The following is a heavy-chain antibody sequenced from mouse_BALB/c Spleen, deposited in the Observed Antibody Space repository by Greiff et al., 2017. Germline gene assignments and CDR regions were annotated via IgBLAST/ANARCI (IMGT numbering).Heavy chain of an antibody. CDR3: ARHGDYYGSSLWFAY. D-gene: IGHD1-1*01. CDR2: ISSGGSYT. CDR1: GFTFSSYG. J-gene: IGHJ3*01. Sequence: EVKLQESGGDLVKPGGSLKLSCAASGFTFSSYGMSWVRQTPDKRLEWVATISSGGSYTYYPDSVKGRFTISRDNAKNTLYLQMSSLKSEDTAMYYCARHGDYYGSSLWFAYWGQGTLVTVSA. V-gene: IGHV5-6*01.